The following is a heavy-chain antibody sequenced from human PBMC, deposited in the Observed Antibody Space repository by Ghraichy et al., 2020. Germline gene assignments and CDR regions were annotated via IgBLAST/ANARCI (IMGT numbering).Heavy chain of an antibody. CDR3: SRLDYSDFLDYAFDI. J-gene: IGHJ3*02. V-gene: IGHV4-59*01. Sequence: SETLSLTCTVSGGSISSYYWSWIRQPPGKGLEWIGYIYYSGSTNYNPSLKSRVTISVDTSKNQFSLKLSSVTDADTAVYYCSRLDYSDFLDYAFDIWGQGTMVTVSS. CDR1: GGSISSYY. D-gene: IGHD4-11*01. CDR2: IYYSGST.